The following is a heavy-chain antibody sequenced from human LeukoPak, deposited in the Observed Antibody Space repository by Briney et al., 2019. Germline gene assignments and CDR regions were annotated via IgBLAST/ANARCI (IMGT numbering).Heavy chain of an antibody. V-gene: IGHV4-38-2*02. Sequence: PSETLSLTCCVSGYSISRGYYWAWLRQPPGKGLEWIGTIYHIGSTYYNPSLESRVTISVDTSKNEFSLNLSSVTAADTAVYFCARAGWIITSGIDYWGQGAMVTVSS. D-gene: IGHD5-12*01. J-gene: IGHJ4*02. CDR1: GYSISRGYY. CDR2: IYHIGST. CDR3: ARAGWIITSGIDY.